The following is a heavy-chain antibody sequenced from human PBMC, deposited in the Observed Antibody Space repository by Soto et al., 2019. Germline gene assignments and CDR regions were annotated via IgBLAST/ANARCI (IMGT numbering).Heavy chain of an antibody. V-gene: IGHV4-59*08. D-gene: IGHD4-17*01. CDR3: ATLTTVTSPFDY. CDR1: GGSISSYY. Sequence: SETLSLTCTVSGGSISSYYWNWIRQPPGKGLEWIGYIYYSGNYSENTNYSPSLKSRVTISVDTSKSQFSLKLNSVTAADTAVYYCATLTTVTSPFDYWGQGAPVTVSS. J-gene: IGHJ4*02. CDR2: IYYSGNYSENT.